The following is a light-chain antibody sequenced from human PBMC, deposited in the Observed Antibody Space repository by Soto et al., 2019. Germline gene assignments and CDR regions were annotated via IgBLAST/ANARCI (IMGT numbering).Light chain of an antibody. V-gene: IGKV1-33*01. CDR1: QDISNY. J-gene: IGKJ2*01. CDR2: DAS. Sequence: DLQMTQSPSSLSASVGDRVTITCQASQDISNYLNWYQQKPGKAPKLLIYDASNLETGVPSRFSRSGSGTDFTFTISSLQPEDIATYYCQQYDNLPYTFGQGTKLEIK. CDR3: QQYDNLPYT.